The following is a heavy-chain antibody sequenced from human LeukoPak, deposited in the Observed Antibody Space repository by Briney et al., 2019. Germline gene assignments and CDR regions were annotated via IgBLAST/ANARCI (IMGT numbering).Heavy chain of an antibody. CDR3: ASLCGGDCYRAQDAFDI. D-gene: IGHD2-21*01. Sequence: PSETLSLTCTVSGGSISSYYWSWIRQPPGKGLEWIGYIYYSGSTNYNPSLKSRVTISVDTSKNQFPLKLSSVTAADTAVYYCASLCGGDCYRAQDAFDIWGQGTMVTVSS. CDR1: GGSISSYY. J-gene: IGHJ3*02. V-gene: IGHV4-59*01. CDR2: IYYSGST.